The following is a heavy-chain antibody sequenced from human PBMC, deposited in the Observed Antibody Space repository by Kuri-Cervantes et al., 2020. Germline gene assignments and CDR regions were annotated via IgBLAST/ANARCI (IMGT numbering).Heavy chain of an antibody. D-gene: IGHD3-10*01. J-gene: IGHJ4*02. V-gene: IGHV3-21*04. CDR1: GFTFSSYS. Sequence: GGSLRLSCAASGFTFSSYSMNWVRQAPGKGLEWVSSISSSSSYIYYADSVKGRFTISRDNAKNSLYLQMNSLRAEDTAVYYCAGGFPNYYGTGSYYHYWGQGTLVTVSS. CDR3: AGGFPNYYGTGSYYHY. CDR2: ISSSSSYI.